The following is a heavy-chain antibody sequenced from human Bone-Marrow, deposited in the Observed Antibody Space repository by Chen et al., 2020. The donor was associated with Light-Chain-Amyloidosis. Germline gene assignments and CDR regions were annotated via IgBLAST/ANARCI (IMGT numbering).Heavy chain of an antibody. Sequence: GYTFPNYWIGWVRQMPGKGLEWTGVIYPDDSDARYSPSFEGQVTISADKSITTAYLQWRSLKASDTAMYYCARRRDGYNFDYWGQGTLVTVSS. CDR2: IYPDDSDA. D-gene: IGHD5-12*01. CDR3: ARRRDGYNFDY. V-gene: IGHV5-51*01. J-gene: IGHJ4*02. CDR1: GYTFPNYW.